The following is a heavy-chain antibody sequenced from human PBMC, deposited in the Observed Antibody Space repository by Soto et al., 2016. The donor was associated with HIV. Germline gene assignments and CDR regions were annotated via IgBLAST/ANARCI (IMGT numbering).Heavy chain of an antibody. J-gene: IGHJ4*02. Sequence: QVQLVRSGAEVKKPGASVKVSCKASGYTFTGYYMHWVRQAPGQGLEWMGWINPNSGGTNYAQKFQGRVTMTRDTSISTAYMELSRLRSDDTAVYYCARDVSYYYDSSGYLDYWGQGTLVTVSS. D-gene: IGHD3-22*01. CDR3: ARDVSYYYDSSGYLDY. CDR2: INPNSGGT. V-gene: IGHV1-2*02. CDR1: GYTFTGYY.